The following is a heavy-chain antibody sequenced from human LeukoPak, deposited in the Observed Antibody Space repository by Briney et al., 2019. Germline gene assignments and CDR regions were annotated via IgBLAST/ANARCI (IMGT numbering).Heavy chain of an antibody. Sequence: GESLKISCKGSGYSFTSYWIGWVRQMPGKGLEWMGIIYPGGSDTRYSPSFQGQVTISADKSISTAYLQWSSLKASDTAMYYCARHGPFMITFGGVIVIPPDYWGQGTLVTVSS. CDR3: ARHGPFMITFGGVIVIPPDY. J-gene: IGHJ4*02. D-gene: IGHD3-16*02. V-gene: IGHV5-51*01. CDR2: IYPGGSDT. CDR1: GYSFTSYW.